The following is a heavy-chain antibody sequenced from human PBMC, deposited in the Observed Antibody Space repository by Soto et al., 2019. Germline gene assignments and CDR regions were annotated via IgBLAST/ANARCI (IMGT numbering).Heavy chain of an antibody. Sequence: QVQLVESGGGVVQPGRSLRLSCAASGFTFSSYGMHWVRQAPGKGLEWVAVIRYDGSNKYYADSVKGRFTISRDNSKNTLYMQMNSLGTEDTAVYYCASSNNAAAGKSRHYWGQGTLVTVSS. V-gene: IGHV3-33*01. D-gene: IGHD6-13*01. CDR1: GFTFSSYG. CDR2: IRYDGSNK. CDR3: ASSNNAAAGKSRHY. J-gene: IGHJ4*02.